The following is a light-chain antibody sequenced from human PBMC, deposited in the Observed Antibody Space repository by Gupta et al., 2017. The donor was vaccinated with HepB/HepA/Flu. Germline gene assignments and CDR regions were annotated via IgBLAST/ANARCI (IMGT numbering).Light chain of an antibody. CDR1: QSISSW. CDR2: KAS. V-gene: IGKV1-5*03. CDR3: QQYNSYSGT. J-gene: IGKJ1*01. Sequence: DIQMTHSPSPLSASVGDRVTITCRASQSISSWLAWYQQKPGKAPKLLIYKASSLESGVPSRFSGSGSGTEFTLTISSLQPDDFATYYCQQYNSYSGTFGQGTKVEIK.